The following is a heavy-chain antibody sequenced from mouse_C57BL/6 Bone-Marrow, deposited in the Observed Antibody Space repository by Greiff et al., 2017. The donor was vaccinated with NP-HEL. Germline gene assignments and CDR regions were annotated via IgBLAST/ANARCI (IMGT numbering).Heavy chain of an antibody. V-gene: IGHV1-62-2*01. D-gene: IGHD4-1*01. J-gene: IGHJ3*01. CDR3: ARHEEEFLTGKGAWFAY. CDR1: GYTFTEYT. CDR2: FYPGSGSI. Sequence: QVQLQQSGAELVKPGASVKLSCKASGYTFTEYTIHWVKQRSGQGLEWIGWFYPGSGSIKYNEKFKDKATLTADKSSSTVYMELSRLTSEDSAVYFCARHEEEFLTGKGAWFAYWGQGTLVTVSA.